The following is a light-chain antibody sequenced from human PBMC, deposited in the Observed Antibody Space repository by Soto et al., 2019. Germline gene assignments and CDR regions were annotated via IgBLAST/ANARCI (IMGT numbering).Light chain of an antibody. Sequence: TQSPYSLSFSLGERATINCKSSQSVLFNSNNKNYLAWYQQKPGKAPKLLIYAASSLQSGVPSRFSGSGSGTDFTLTISSLQPEDFATYYCQQSYSTPIPFGQGTRLEI. V-gene: IGKV1-39*01. CDR1: QSVLFNSNNKNY. J-gene: IGKJ5*01. CDR2: AAS. CDR3: QQSYSTPIP.